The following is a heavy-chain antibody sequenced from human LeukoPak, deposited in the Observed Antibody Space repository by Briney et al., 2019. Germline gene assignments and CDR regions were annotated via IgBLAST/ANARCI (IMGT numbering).Heavy chain of an antibody. V-gene: IGHV4-34*01. D-gene: IGHD3-10*01. CDR1: GGSLSGYY. CDR3: ARGDPYYHGSGSYSPYYFDY. Sequence: PSETLSLTCAVSGGSLSGYYWSLIRQPPGKGLEWIGEINHSGSTNYNPSLKSRVTISIDTSKNQFSLKLSSVTAADTAVYYCARGDPYYHGSGSYSPYYFDYWGQGTLVTVSS. CDR2: INHSGST. J-gene: IGHJ4*02.